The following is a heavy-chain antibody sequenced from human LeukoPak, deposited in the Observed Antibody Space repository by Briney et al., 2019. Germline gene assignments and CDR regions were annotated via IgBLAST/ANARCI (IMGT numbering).Heavy chain of an antibody. Sequence: GGSLRLSCAASGFTSSSYAMSWVRQAPGKGLEWVSAISDSDGNTYYADSVKGRFTISRDNSKNTLFLQVNSLRAEDTAIYYCAKVALNHYVWGSDRSPLGYWGQGTLVTVSS. CDR3: AKVALNHYVWGSDRSPLGY. V-gene: IGHV3-23*01. CDR2: ISDSDGNT. CDR1: GFTSSSYA. D-gene: IGHD3-16*02. J-gene: IGHJ4*02.